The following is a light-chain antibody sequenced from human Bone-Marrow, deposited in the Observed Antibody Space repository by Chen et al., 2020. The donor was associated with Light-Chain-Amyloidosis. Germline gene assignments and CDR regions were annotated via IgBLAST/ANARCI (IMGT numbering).Light chain of an antibody. CDR3: QSADSSGTYEVI. CDR2: RDT. J-gene: IGLJ2*01. V-gene: IGLV3-25*03. CDR1: DLPTKY. Sequence: SYELTQPPSVSVSPGQTARITGSGADLPTKYAYWYQQKPGPAPVLVIHRDTERPSGISERFSGSSSGTTATLTISGVQAEDEADYHCQSADSSGTYEVIFGGGTKLTVL.